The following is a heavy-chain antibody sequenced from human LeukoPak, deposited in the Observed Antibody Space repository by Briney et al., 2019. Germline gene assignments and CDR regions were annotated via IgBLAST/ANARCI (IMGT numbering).Heavy chain of an antibody. CDR3: ARVRGVPPTNEY. J-gene: IGHJ4*02. Sequence: GGSLRLSCAASVFTSSSNYMSWVRKAPGEGLEWVSVIYSGGSTYYADSVKGRFTISRDNSKNTLYLQMNSLRAEDTAVYYCARVRGVPPTNEYWGQGTLVNVSS. CDR1: VFTSSSNY. CDR2: IYSGGST. V-gene: IGHV3-66*01. D-gene: IGHD3-10*01.